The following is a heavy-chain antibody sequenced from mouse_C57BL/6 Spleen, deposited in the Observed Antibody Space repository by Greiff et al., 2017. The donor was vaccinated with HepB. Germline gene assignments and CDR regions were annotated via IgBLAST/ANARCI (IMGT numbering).Heavy chain of an antibody. CDR1: GFTFSDYG. Sequence: EVKLVESGGGLVKPGGSLKLSCAASGFTFSDYGMHWVRQAPEQGLEWVAYISSGSSTIYYADTVKGRFTISRDNAKNTLFLQMTSLRSEDTAMYYCASYSKGYFDVWGTGTTVTVSS. J-gene: IGHJ1*03. CDR2: ISSGSSTI. CDR3: ASYSKGYFDV. D-gene: IGHD2-5*01. V-gene: IGHV5-17*01.